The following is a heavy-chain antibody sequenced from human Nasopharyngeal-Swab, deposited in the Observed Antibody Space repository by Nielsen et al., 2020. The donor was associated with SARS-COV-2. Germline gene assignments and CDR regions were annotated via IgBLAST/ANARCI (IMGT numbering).Heavy chain of an antibody. V-gene: IGHV3-30-3*01. CDR1: GFTFSSYA. D-gene: IGHD4-17*01. J-gene: IGHJ6*02. Sequence: GGSLRLSCAASGFTFSSYAMHWVRQAPGKGLEWVAVISYDGSNKYYADSVKGRFTISRDNSKNTLYLQMNSLRAEDTAVYYCARSYYGAYYYGMDVWGQGTLVTVSS. CDR3: ARSYYGAYYYGMDV. CDR2: ISYDGSNK.